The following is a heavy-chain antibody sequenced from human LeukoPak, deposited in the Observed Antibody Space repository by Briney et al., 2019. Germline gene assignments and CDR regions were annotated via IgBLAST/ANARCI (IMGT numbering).Heavy chain of an antibody. Sequence: PGGSLRLSCAASGFTVSSNYMSWVRQAPGKGLEWVSVIYSGGSTYYADSVKGRFTISRDNSKNTLYLQMNSLRAEDTAVYYCAREADYYDSSGYYLDYWGQGTLVTVSS. CDR3: AREADYYDSSGYYLDY. CDR2: IYSGGST. J-gene: IGHJ4*02. V-gene: IGHV3-66*01. D-gene: IGHD3-22*01. CDR1: GFTVSSNY.